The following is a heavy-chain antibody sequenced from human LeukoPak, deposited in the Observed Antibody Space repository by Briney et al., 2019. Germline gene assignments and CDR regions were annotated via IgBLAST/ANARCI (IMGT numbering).Heavy chain of an antibody. J-gene: IGHJ4*02. CDR2: ISYDGSNK. V-gene: IGHV3-30-3*01. D-gene: IGHD2-15*01. CDR1: GFTFRNYA. CDR3: ARDGYCSGGSCYREY. Sequence: PGGSLRLSCVASGFTFRNYAISWVRQAPGKGLEWVAVISYDGSNKYYADSVKGRFTISGDNSKNTLYLQMNSLRAEDTAVYYCARDGYCSGGSCYREYWGQGTLVTVSS.